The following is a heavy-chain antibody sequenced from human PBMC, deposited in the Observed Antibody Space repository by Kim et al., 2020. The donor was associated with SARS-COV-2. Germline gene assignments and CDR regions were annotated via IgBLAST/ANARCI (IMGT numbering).Heavy chain of an antibody. CDR3: ARVYDSSGYPDY. D-gene: IGHD3-22*01. J-gene: IGHJ4*02. Sequence: YAQKLQGRVTMTTDTSTSTAYMELRSLRSDDTAVYYCARVYDSSGYPDYWGQGTLVTVSS. V-gene: IGHV1-18*01.